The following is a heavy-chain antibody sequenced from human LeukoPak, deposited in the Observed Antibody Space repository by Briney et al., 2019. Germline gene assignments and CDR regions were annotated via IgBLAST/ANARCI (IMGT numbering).Heavy chain of an antibody. CDR3: ARGRITIFGVVIHYYYYYTDV. V-gene: IGHV4-59*01. Sequence: SETLSLTCTVSGGSISSYYWSWIRQPPGKGLEWIGYIYYSGSTNYNPSLKSRVTISVDTSKNQFSLKLSSVTAADTAVYYCARGRITIFGVVIHYYYYYTDVWGKGTTVTVSS. D-gene: IGHD3-3*01. CDR1: GGSISSYY. CDR2: IYYSGST. J-gene: IGHJ6*03.